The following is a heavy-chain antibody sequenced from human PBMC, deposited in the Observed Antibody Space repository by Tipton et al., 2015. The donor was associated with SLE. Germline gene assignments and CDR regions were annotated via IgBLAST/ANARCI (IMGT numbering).Heavy chain of an antibody. CDR1: GFTFGDYA. Sequence: SLRLSCTTSGFTFGDYAMSWVRQAPGKGLEWVSSISWTSNSIAYADSVRGRFTISRDNAKNSLYLQMNSLRPEDTALYYCVRDEESRYFGWFDPWGQGTLVTVSS. CDR3: VRDEESRYFGWFDP. D-gene: IGHD3-9*01. CDR2: ISWTSNSI. V-gene: IGHV3-9*01. J-gene: IGHJ5*02.